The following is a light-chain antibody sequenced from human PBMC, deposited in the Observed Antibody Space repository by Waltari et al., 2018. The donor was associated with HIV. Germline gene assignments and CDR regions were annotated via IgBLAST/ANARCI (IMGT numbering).Light chain of an antibody. J-gene: IGLJ2*01. Sequence: QSALTQPASVSGSPGRSLTISCTGTRSNVGSYDLFSWYQQHPGLAPRLLIYEVTQRPSGVSNRFSGSKSGNTASLTISGLQAEDEADYYCCSYTGSNPFLLFGGGTKLTVL. CDR3: CSYTGSNPFLL. CDR2: EVT. V-gene: IGLV2-23*02. CDR1: RSNVGSYDL.